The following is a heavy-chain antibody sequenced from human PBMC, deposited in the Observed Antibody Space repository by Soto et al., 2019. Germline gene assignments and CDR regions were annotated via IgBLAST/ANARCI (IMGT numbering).Heavy chain of an antibody. CDR3: ARDKARLQLGGNYYYGLDV. D-gene: IGHD3-16*01. J-gene: IGHJ6*02. CDR1: GGTFGNSA. Sequence: QVLLVQSGAEVKKPGSSVTVSCKASGGTFGNSAISWVRQAPGQGREWMGGIIPIFPTPDYVQKFQGRVTIIADESTSTSYTQSSSLRSEDTAVSYCARDKARLQLGGNYYYGLDVWGPGTTVTGSS. CDR2: IIPIFPTP. V-gene: IGHV1-69*12.